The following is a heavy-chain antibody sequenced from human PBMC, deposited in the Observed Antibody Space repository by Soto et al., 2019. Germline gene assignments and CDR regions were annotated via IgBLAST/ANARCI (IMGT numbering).Heavy chain of an antibody. J-gene: IGHJ6*02. V-gene: IGHV3-21*01. CDR3: ARDMEYYDFSSGYPSYGMDV. CDR1: GFTFSSYS. Sequence: GGSLRLSCAASGFTFSSYSMNWVRQAPGKGLEWVSSISSSSSYIYYADSVKGRFTISRDNAKNSLYLQMNSLRAEDTAVYYCARDMEYYDFSSGYPSYGMDVWGQGTTVTVCS. D-gene: IGHD3-3*01. CDR2: ISSSSSYI.